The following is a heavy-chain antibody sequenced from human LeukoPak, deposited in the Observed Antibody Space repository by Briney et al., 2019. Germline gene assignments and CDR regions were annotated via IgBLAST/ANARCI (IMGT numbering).Heavy chain of an antibody. J-gene: IGHJ5*02. D-gene: IGHD3-9*01. V-gene: IGHV1-2*02. CDR1: GYTFTGYY. Sequence: ASVKVSCKASGYTFTGYYMHWVRQAPGQGLEWMGWINPNSGGTNYAQKFQGRVTMTRDTSISTAYMELSRLRSDDTAVYYCARGVLRYFDWLVSANWFDPWGQGTLVTVSS. CDR2: INPNSGGT. CDR3: ARGVLRYFDWLVSANWFDP.